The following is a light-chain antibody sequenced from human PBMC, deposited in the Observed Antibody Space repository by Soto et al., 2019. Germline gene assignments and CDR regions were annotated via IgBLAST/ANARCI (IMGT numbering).Light chain of an antibody. V-gene: IGLV2-11*01. CDR1: SADVGGYDF. J-gene: IGLJ7*01. CDR2: DVA. Sequence: QSVLTQPRSVSGSPGQSVTISCTGTSADVGGYDFVSWYQQLPGNAPKLIIYDVAKRPSGVPDRFSGSKSDNTASLTISGLQAEDEADYYCSSFTTNYFYVFGPGTQLTVL. CDR3: SSFTTNYFYV.